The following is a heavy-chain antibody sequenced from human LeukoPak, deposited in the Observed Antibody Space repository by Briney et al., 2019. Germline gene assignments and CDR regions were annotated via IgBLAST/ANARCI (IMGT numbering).Heavy chain of an antibody. J-gene: IGHJ3*02. CDR3: GRENGVGYCSSTSCYTSDAFDI. D-gene: IGHD2-2*02. V-gene: IGHV4-59*07. CDR1: GRSLSSYH. Sequence: SDPLSLTCTVSGRSLSSYHWRWLRPPPGKGLEWFGYLYYSGRPHYNPSLKSRVTILVNTSKNQFPLMLTSAAAAATAVYFWGRENGVGYCSSTSCYTSDAFDIWGQGTMVTVSS. CDR2: LYYSGRP.